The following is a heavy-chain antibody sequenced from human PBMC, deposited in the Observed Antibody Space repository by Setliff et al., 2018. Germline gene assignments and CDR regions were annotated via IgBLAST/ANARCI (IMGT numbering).Heavy chain of an antibody. CDR3: ARAQSWSGGPYYFDN. CDR2: MNPNSGNT. CDR1: GYTFTSYD. V-gene: IGHV1-8*02. D-gene: IGHD3-3*01. Sequence: GASVKVSCKASGYTFTSYDINWVRQATGQGLEWMGWMNPNSGNTGYAQKFQGRVTITRNTSISTAYMDLSSLRFEDTAVYYCARAQSWSGGPYYFDNWGQGTLVTSPQ. J-gene: IGHJ4*02.